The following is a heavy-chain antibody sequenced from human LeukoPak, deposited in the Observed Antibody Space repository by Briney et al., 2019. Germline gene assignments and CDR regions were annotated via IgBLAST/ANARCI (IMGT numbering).Heavy chain of an antibody. J-gene: IGHJ4*02. Sequence: GASVKVSCKSSGYTFTNYDINWVRQAPGQGLEWMGWISASNRNTNYAQKFQGRVTMTTDTSASTAYTELRSLTSDDTAVYHCARGDVYFDYWGQGTLVTVSS. V-gene: IGHV1-18*01. CDR1: GYTFTNYD. CDR2: ISASNRNT. D-gene: IGHD5-24*01. CDR3: ARGDVYFDY.